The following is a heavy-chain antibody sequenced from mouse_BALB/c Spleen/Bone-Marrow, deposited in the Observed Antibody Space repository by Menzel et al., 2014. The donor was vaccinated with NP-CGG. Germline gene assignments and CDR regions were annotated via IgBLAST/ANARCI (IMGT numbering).Heavy chain of an antibody. CDR2: INSNGGST. V-gene: IGHV5-6-3*01. CDR3: ARERYYGNGRIFEY. Sequence: EVKLMESGGGLVQPGGSLKLSCAASGFTFXSYGMSWVRQTPDKRLELVATINSNGGSTYYPDSVKGRFTISRGNAKNTLYLQMSSLKSEDTAMYYCARERYYGNGRIFEYWGQGTTLTVSS. D-gene: IGHD1-1*01. J-gene: IGHJ2*01. CDR1: GFTFXSYG.